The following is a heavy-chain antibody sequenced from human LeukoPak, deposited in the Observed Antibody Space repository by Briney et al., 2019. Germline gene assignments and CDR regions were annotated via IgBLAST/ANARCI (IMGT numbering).Heavy chain of an antibody. D-gene: IGHD3-10*01. CDR3: AILLLNYYGSGSTD. V-gene: IGHV3-30*02. CDR1: GFTFSSYG. J-gene: IGHJ4*02. Sequence: GGSLRLSCAASGFTFSSYGMHWVRQAPGKGLEWAAFIRYDGSNKYYAVSVKGRFTISRDNSKNTLYLQMNSLRAEDTAVYYCAILLLNYYGSGSTDWGQGTLVTVSS. CDR2: IRYDGSNK.